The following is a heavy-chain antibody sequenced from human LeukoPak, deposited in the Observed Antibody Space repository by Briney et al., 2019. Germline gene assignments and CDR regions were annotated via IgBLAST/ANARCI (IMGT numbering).Heavy chain of an antibody. V-gene: IGHV3-33*01. J-gene: IGHJ3*02. CDR3: ARGDYDSSGYPYAFDI. CDR2: ICKDGSTK. D-gene: IGHD3-22*01. CDR1: GFTLCRYA. Sequence: GRTLRLSCAASGFTLCRYAMHAVRQAPAKGLERVAGICKDGSTKSYADSAKGQFPISRNHSNNTLNLQMNSLRAEDTAVYYCARGDYDSSGYPYAFDIWSQGTMVTVS.